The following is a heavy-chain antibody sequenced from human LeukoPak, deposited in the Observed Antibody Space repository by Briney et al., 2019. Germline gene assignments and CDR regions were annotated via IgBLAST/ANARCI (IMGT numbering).Heavy chain of an antibody. CDR1: GFTFSSYG. CDR2: IIGSGSST. D-gene: IGHD4-23*01. CDR3: ARGARRGDDYGGFFDY. V-gene: IGHV3-23*01. J-gene: IGHJ4*02. Sequence: GGSLRLSCAASGFTFSSYGMSWVRQAPGKGLQWVSVIIGSGSSTYYADSVKGRFTISRDNSKNTLYLHMNSLRAEDTAVYYCARGARRGDDYGGFFDYWGQGTLVTVSS.